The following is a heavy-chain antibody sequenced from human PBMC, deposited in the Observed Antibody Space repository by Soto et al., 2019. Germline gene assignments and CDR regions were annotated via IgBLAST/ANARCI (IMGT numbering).Heavy chain of an antibody. CDR2: IYYSGST. J-gene: IGHJ4*02. CDR1: GGSISSSSYY. CDR3: ARQFLGYYDPYFDY. Sequence: SETLSLTCTVSGGSISSSSYYWGWIRQPPGKGLEWIGSIYYSGSTYYNPSLKSRVTISVDTSKNQFSLKLSSVTAADTAVYYCARQFLGYYDPYFDYWGQGTLVTVSS. D-gene: IGHD3-22*01. V-gene: IGHV4-39*01.